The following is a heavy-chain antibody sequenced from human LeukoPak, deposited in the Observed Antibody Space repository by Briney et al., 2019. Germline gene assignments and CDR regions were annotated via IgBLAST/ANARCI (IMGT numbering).Heavy chain of an antibody. Sequence: GGSLRLSCAASGFTFSSYGMHWVRQAPGKGLEWVAVISYDGSNKYYADSVKGRFTISRDSSKNTLYLQMNSLRAEDTAVYYCAKTVTYYYDSSGYVMDYWGQGTLVTVSS. J-gene: IGHJ4*02. D-gene: IGHD3-22*01. CDR3: AKTVTYYYDSSGYVMDY. CDR1: GFTFSSYG. V-gene: IGHV3-30*18. CDR2: ISYDGSNK.